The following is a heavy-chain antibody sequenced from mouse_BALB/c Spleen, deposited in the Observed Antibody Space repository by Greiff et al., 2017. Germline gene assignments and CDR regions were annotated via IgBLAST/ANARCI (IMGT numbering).Heavy chain of an antibody. V-gene: IGHV5-12-1*01. D-gene: IGHD1-1*01. CDR1: GFAFSSYD. Sequence: EVQRVESGGGLVKPGGSLKLSCAASGFAFSSYDMSWVRQTPEKRLEWVAYISSGGGSTYYPDTVKGRFTISRDNAKNTLYLQMSSLKSEDTAMYYCARHPHYYGSTYYFDYWGQGTTLTVSS. CDR3: ARHPHYYGSTYYFDY. J-gene: IGHJ2*01. CDR2: ISSGGGST.